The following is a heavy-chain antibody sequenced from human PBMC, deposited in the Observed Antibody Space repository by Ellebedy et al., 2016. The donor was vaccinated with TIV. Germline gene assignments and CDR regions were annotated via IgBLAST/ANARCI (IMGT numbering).Heavy chain of an antibody. J-gene: IGHJ4*02. Sequence: PGGSLRLSCAASGFTFSRYAMAWVRQAPGKGVEWFSAIGPSSNYAFYADSVKGRFTISRDNFRNTLYLQMDSLRAEDTAVYYCAKEMVSRSSLTYDYWGQGTLLTVSS. V-gene: IGHV3-23*01. CDR1: GFTFSRYA. CDR2: IGPSSNYA. CDR3: AKEMVSRSSLTYDY. D-gene: IGHD6-13*01.